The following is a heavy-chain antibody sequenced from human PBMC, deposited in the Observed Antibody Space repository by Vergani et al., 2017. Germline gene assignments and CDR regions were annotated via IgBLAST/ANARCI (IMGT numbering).Heavy chain of an antibody. V-gene: IGHV1-69*13. CDR2: IIPIFGTA. D-gene: IGHD2-15*01. Sequence: QVQLVQSGAEVKKPGSSVKVSCKASGGTFSSYAISWVRQAPGQGLEWMGRIIPIFGTANYAQKFQGRVTITADESTSTAYMELSSLRSEDTAVYYCARQLLYCNGGSCYGYYYYYGMDVWGQGTTVTVSS. CDR1: GGTFSSYA. J-gene: IGHJ6*02. CDR3: ARQLLYCNGGSCYGYYYYYGMDV.